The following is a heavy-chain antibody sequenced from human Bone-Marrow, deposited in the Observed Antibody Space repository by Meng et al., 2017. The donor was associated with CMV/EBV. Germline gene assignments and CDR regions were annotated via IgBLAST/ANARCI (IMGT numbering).Heavy chain of an antibody. Sequence: SETLSLTCTVSGGSISSSSYYWGWIRQPPGKGLEWIGEINHSGSTNYNPSLKSRVTISVDTSKNQFSLKLSSVTAADTAVYYCARALRRSWQQLVYYYGMDVWGQGPTVTVSS. CDR3: ARALRRSWQQLVYYYGMDV. CDR1: GGSISSSSYY. J-gene: IGHJ6*02. D-gene: IGHD6-13*01. V-gene: IGHV4-39*07. CDR2: INHSGST.